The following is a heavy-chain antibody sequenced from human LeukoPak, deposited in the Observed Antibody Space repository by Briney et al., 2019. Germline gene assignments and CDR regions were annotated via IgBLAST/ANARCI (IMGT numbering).Heavy chain of an antibody. CDR2: IYYSGST. CDR3: ARRDAAGEAFDY. CDR1: GGSISSSSYY. Sequence: SETLSLTCTVSGGSISSSSYYWGWIRQPPGKGLEWIGSIYYSGSTYYNPSLKSRVTISVDTSKNQFSLKLSSVTAADTAVYYCARRDAAGEAFDYWGQGTLVTVSS. J-gene: IGHJ4*02. V-gene: IGHV4-39*01. D-gene: IGHD6-25*01.